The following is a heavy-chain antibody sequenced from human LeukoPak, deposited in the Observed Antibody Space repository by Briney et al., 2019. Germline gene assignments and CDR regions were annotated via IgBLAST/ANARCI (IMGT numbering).Heavy chain of an antibody. J-gene: IGHJ6*03. CDR2: IYYSGST. CDR3: AGTVYYYYMDV. Sequence: SETLSLTCTVSGGSISSYYWSWIRQPPGKGLEWIGYIYYSGSTNYNPSLKSRVTISVDTSKNQFSLKLSSVTAADTAVYYCAGTVYYYYMDVWGKGTTVTVSS. V-gene: IGHV4-59*08. CDR1: GGSISSYY. D-gene: IGHD4-17*01.